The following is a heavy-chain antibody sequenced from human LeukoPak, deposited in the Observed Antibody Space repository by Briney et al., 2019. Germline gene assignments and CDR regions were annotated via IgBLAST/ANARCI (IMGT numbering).Heavy chain of an antibody. D-gene: IGHD5-12*01. V-gene: IGHV4-59*01. Sequence: SETLPLTCTVSGASINHYYWGWIRQQPPGKGLEWIGYFYYSGSTNYNPSLKSRVSISADTSKNQFTLILTSVTAGDTAVYYCARLGNSGYKGGGMDVWGPGTTVTVSS. CDR2: FYYSGST. CDR1: GASINHYY. CDR3: ARLGNSGYKGGGMDV. J-gene: IGHJ6*02.